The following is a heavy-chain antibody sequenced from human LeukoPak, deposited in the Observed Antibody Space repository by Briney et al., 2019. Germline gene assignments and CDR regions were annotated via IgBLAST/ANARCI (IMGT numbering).Heavy chain of an antibody. V-gene: IGHV4-34*01. CDR3: ARAPGAAID. D-gene: IGHD2-2*01. J-gene: IGHJ4*02. CDR1: GGSFSGYY. Sequence: SETLSLTCAVYGGSFSGYYWSWIRQPPGKGLEWIGEINHSGSTNYNPSLKSRVTISVDTSKNQFSLKLNSVTAADTAVYYCARAPGAAIDWGQGTLVTVSS. CDR2: INHSGST.